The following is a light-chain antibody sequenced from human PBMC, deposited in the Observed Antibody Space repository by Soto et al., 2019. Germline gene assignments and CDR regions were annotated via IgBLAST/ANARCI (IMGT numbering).Light chain of an antibody. CDR2: DAS. V-gene: IGKV3-11*01. J-gene: IGKJ1*01. Sequence: EIVLTQSPATLSLSPGERATLSCRASQSVSSYLAWYQQKPGQAPRLLIYDASNRATGIPARFSDRGCGTDFTLTIGSLEAEDFAFYYCQQRSNWPAFGQWTKV. CDR3: QQRSNWPA. CDR1: QSVSSY.